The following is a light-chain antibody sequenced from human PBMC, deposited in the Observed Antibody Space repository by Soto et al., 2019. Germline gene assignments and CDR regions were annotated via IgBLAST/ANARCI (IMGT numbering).Light chain of an antibody. J-gene: IGKJ4*01. CDR1: QSVGSNY. Sequence: ENLLTQSPGTLSLSPGEGATLSCRASQSVGSNYLAWYQQKPGQAPRLLIYGASSRATGIPDRFSDSGSGTDFTLTISRLEPEDFAMYYCQQYAYSPLTFGGGTKVEIK. CDR3: QQYAYSPLT. CDR2: GAS. V-gene: IGKV3-20*01.